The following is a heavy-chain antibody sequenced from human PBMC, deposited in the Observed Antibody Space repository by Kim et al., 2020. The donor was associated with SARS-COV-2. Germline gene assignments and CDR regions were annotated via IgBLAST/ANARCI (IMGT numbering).Heavy chain of an antibody. CDR3: ARGEILTGYYPPAAFH. CDR1: GYTFTNYY. Sequence: ASVKVSCKASGYTFTNYYIHWVRQAPGQGLEWMGIINPSGGSTTYAQKFQGRIIMTRDTSTSTVYMELSSLRSEDTAVYYCARGEILTGYYPPAAFHCGWGTLLTLSS. CDR2: INPSGGST. V-gene: IGHV1-46*01. D-gene: IGHD3-9*01. J-gene: IGHJ4*02.